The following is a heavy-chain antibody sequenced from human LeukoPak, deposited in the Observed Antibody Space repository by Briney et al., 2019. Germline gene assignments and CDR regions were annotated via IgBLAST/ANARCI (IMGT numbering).Heavy chain of an antibody. CDR3: AKDDNNGYKRLGYDAFDI. CDR1: GCTFSSYG. Sequence: PGGSLRLSCAASGCTFSSYGMHWVRQPPGRGRGWGAFILLDGRNKYYADSVRGRFTISRDNSKNTLYLQMNSLRAEDTAVYYCAKDDNNGYKRLGYDAFDIWGQGTMVTVSS. V-gene: IGHV3-30*18. CDR2: ILLDGRNK. D-gene: IGHD1-14*01. J-gene: IGHJ3*02.